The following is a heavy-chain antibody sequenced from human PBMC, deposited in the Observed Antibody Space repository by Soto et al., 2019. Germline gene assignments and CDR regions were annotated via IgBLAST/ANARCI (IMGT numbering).Heavy chain of an antibody. D-gene: IGHD2-2*01. V-gene: IGHV1-18*01. J-gene: IGHJ4*02. CDR1: GYTFTSYG. Sequence: ASVKVSCKAPGYTFTSYGISWVRQAPGQGLEWMGWISSYNDYTDYAQKFQGRVTMTTDTSTRTAYMELRSLRSDDTAVYYCARLFPRGVPAAIYFDYWGQGTLVTVSS. CDR2: ISSYNDYT. CDR3: ARLFPRGVPAAIYFDY.